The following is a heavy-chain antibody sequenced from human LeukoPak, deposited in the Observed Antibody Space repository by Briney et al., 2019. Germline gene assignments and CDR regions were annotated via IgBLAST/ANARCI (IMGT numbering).Heavy chain of an antibody. Sequence: GGSLRLSCAGSGFTFGGYGMHWFRQTPGKGLEWVAVIAYDGSRAFYADSVKGRFTISRDNSKNTMSVQMDDLRAEDTAVYYCTRYNNDHFDCWGQGTLVTVSS. D-gene: IGHD1-14*01. V-gene: IGHV3-33*01. CDR2: IAYDGSRA. CDR3: TRYNNDHFDC. CDR1: GFTFGGYG. J-gene: IGHJ4*02.